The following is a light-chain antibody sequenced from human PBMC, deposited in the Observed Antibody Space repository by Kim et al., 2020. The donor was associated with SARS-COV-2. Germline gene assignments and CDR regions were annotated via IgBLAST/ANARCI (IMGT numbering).Light chain of an antibody. J-gene: IGLJ1*01. V-gene: IGLV3-1*01. Sequence: PGQTASITYSVYKIVDKYVSWYRQKPGQSPVVVIHQDNQRPSGIPERFSSSNTGNTATLTLRGTQAIDEAKYYCHAWDSSTHHDVFGAGTKATIL. CDR1: KIVDKY. CDR3: HAWDSSTHHDV. CDR2: QDN.